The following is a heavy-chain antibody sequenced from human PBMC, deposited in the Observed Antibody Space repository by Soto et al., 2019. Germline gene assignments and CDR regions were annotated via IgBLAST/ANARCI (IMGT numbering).Heavy chain of an antibody. CDR2: IYYSGST. D-gene: IGHD3-3*01. V-gene: IGHV4-39*01. Sequence: QLQLQESGPGLVKPSETLSLTCTVSGGSIRGSNYYWGWIRQPPGKGLEWIGSIYYSGSTYYNPSLKSRVTMSLDTSRDQLSLKLSSVTAADTAVYYCARSYYDSWSGFSQGVDYWGQGTLVTVSS. CDR1: GGSIRGSNYY. J-gene: IGHJ4*02. CDR3: ARSYYDSWSGFSQGVDY.